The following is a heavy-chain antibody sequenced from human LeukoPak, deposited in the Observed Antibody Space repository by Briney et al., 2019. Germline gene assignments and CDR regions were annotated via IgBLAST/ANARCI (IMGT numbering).Heavy chain of an antibody. J-gene: IGHJ4*02. CDR1: GFTFDDYA. CDR3: VKDSGDTGFPDY. CDR2: ISGDGSST. D-gene: IGHD4-17*01. Sequence: PGGSLRLSCAASGFTFDDYAMHWVRQVPGKGLECVSLISGDGSSTYYADSVKGRFTISRDNSINSLYLQMNSQRPEDTAFYYCVKDSGDTGFPDYWGQGTLATVSS. V-gene: IGHV3-43*02.